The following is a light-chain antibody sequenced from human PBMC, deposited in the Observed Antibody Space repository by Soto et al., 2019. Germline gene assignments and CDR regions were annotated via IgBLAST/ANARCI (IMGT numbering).Light chain of an antibody. Sequence: ERVMTQSPATVSVPPGERATLSCRASQSVSSNLAWYQQKPGQAPRLLIYGASTRATGIPARFSGSGSGTEFTLTISSLQSEDFAVYYCQQYNIWPPWTFGRGTKVEIK. CDR1: QSVSSN. CDR2: GAS. J-gene: IGKJ1*01. CDR3: QQYNIWPPWT. V-gene: IGKV3-15*01.